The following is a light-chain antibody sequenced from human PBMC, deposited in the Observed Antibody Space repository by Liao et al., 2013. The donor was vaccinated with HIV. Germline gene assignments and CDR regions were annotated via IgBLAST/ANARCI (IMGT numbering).Light chain of an antibody. CDR1: TLGDKY. J-gene: IGLJ2*01. V-gene: IGLV3-1*01. CDR3: QAWDRNTAI. Sequence: SYELTQPPSVSVSPGQTASITCSGDTLGDKYACWYQQRPGQSPVLVIYQDNKRPSGIPERFSGSNSGNTATLTISGTQAMDEADYYCQAWDRNTAIFGGGTKLTVL. CDR2: QDN.